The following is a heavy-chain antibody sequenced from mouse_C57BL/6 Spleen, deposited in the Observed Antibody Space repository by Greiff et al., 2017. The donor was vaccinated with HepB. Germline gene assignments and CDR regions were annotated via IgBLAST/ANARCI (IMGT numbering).Heavy chain of an antibody. V-gene: IGHV1-75*01. J-gene: IGHJ1*03. CDR1: GYTFTDYY. CDR3: ASSYCYGSSFYWYFDV. CDR2: IFPGSGST. D-gene: IGHD1-1*01. Sequence: VQLQQSGPELVKPGASVKISCKASGYTFTDYYINWVKQRPGQGLEWIGWIFPGSGSTYYNEKFKGKATLTVDKSSSTAYMLLSSLTSEDSAVYFCASSYCYGSSFYWYFDVWGTGTTVTVSS.